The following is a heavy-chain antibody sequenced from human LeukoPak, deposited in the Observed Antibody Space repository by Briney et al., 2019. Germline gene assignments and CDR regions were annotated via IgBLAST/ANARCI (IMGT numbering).Heavy chain of an antibody. V-gene: IGHV3-74*01. CDR2: ISSDGSST. CDR1: GLTFSSYW. CDR3: ARGTLGYCSGGSCPTYYYYYYMDV. D-gene: IGHD2-15*01. J-gene: IGHJ6*03. Sequence: PGGSLRLSCAASGLTFSSYWMHWVRQAPGKGLVWVSRISSDGSSTSYADSVKGRFTISRDNAKNTLYLQMNSLRAEDTAVYSCARGTLGYCSGGSCPTYYYYYYMDVWGKGTTVTVSS.